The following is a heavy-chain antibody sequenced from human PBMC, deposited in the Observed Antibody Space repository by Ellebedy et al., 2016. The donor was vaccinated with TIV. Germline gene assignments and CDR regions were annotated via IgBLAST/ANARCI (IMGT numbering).Heavy chain of an antibody. V-gene: IGHV3-7*01. J-gene: IGHJ4*02. Sequence: GESLKISXATSGFTFNDYYMSWLRQAPGKGLEWVANIKEDGSEKAYVDSVRGRFTISRDNAENSLYLQMDSLRAEDTAVYYCARDPLPVFNGWRYWGQGALVTVSS. CDR1: GFTFNDYY. CDR2: IKEDGSEK. CDR3: ARDPLPVFNGWRY. D-gene: IGHD6-19*01.